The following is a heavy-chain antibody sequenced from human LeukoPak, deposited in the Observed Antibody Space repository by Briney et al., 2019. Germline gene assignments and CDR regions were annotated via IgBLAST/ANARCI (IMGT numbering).Heavy chain of an antibody. V-gene: IGHV4-31*03. CDR3: ARISGGWFDP. CDR1: GASISSGGYY. Sequence: SETLSLTCTVSGASISSGGYYWSWIRQHPAKGLKWIGYINHRGSTDYKPSLKSRVTMSVDTSKSQFSLKMNSVTAADTAVYYCARISGGWFDPWGQGTLVTVSS. J-gene: IGHJ5*02. CDR2: INHRGST. D-gene: IGHD3-10*01.